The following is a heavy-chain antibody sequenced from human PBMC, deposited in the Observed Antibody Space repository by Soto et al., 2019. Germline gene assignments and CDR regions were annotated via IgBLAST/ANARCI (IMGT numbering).Heavy chain of an antibody. J-gene: IGHJ4*02. CDR1: GFTFSSYG. Sequence: QVQLVESGGGVVQPGRSLRLSCAASGFTFSSYGMHWVRQAPGKGLEWVAVISYDGSNKYYADSVKGRFTISRDNSKNTLYLQMNSLRAEYTAVYYCAKGFSEEWYCSGGSCYTEFDYWGQGTLVTVSS. CDR3: AKGFSEEWYCSGGSCYTEFDY. CDR2: ISYDGSNK. V-gene: IGHV3-30*18. D-gene: IGHD2-15*01.